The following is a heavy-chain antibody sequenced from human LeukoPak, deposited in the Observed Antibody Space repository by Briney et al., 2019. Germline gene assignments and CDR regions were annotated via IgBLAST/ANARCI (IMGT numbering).Heavy chain of an antibody. J-gene: IGHJ3*02. CDR2: IYYSGST. Sequence: PSETLSLTCTVSGGSISSGGYYWSWIRQHPGKGLEWIGYIYYSGSTYYNSSLKSRVTISVDTSKNQFSLKLSSVTAADTAVYYCARAVDDAFDIWGQGTMVTVSS. CDR3: ARAVDDAFDI. D-gene: IGHD5-12*01. CDR1: GGSISSGGYY. V-gene: IGHV4-31*03.